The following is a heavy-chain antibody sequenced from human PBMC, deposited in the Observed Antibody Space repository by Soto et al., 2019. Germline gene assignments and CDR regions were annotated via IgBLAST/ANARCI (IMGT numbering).Heavy chain of an antibody. CDR3: ARGVLAIPKNEGRTPYYFDY. CDR2: INHSGST. V-gene: IGHV4-34*01. J-gene: IGHJ4*02. D-gene: IGHD3-3*01. Sequence: SETLSLTCAVYGGSFSGYYWSWIRQPPGKGLEWIGEINHSGSTNYNPSLKSRVTISVDTSKNQFSLKLSSVTAADTAVYYCARGVLAIPKNEGRTPYYFDYWGQGTLVTVSS. CDR1: GGSFSGYY.